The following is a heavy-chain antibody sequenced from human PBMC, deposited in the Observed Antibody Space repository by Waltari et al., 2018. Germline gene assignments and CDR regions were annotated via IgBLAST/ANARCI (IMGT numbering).Heavy chain of an antibody. CDR1: GGSFSGYY. CDR2: INHSGST. CDR3: ARGVKGYSSGWRYYFDY. Sequence: QVQLQQWGAGLLKPSETLSLTCAVYGGSFSGYYWSWIRQPPGKGLEWIGEINHSGSTNYNPTLKRRVTISGDTSKNQFSLKLSSVTAADTAVYYWARGVKGYSSGWRYYFDYWGQGTLVTVSS. D-gene: IGHD6-19*01. V-gene: IGHV4-34*01. J-gene: IGHJ4*02.